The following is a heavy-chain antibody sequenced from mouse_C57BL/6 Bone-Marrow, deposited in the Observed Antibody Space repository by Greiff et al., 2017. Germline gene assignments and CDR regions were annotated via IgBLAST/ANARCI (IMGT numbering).Heavy chain of an antibody. Sequence: VQLQQPGAELVRPGSSVKLSCKASGYTFTSYWMDWVKQRPGQGLEWIGNIYPSDSETHYNQKFKDKATLTVDKSSRTASLQLSSLTSDGSAFYYCARGFYSNYGAYGVQGTLVTVSA. J-gene: IGHJ3*01. CDR2: IYPSDSET. CDR1: GYTFTSYW. CDR3: ARGFYSNYGAY. V-gene: IGHV1-61*01. D-gene: IGHD2-5*01.